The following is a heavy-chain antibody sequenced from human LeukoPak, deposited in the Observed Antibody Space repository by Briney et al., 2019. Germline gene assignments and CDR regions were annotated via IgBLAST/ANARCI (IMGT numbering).Heavy chain of an antibody. V-gene: IGHV4-34*01. D-gene: IGHD6-13*01. CDR3: ARAAADYPDY. J-gene: IGHJ4*02. Sequence: PSETLSLTCAVYGGSFSGYYWSWIRQPPGKGLEWIGEINHSGSTNYNPSLKSRVTISVDTSKNQFSLKLSSVTAADTAVYYCARAAADYPDYWGQGTLVTVSS. CDR2: INHSGST. CDR1: GGSFSGYY.